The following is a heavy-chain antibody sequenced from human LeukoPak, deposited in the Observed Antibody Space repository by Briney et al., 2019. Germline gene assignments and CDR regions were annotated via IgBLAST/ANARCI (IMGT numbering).Heavy chain of an antibody. J-gene: IGHJ2*01. CDR1: GFTFNYYD. CDR2: IRPTGDT. Sequence: GGSLRLSCAVSGFTFNYYDMRWVRQAPGKRLEWVSAIRPTGDTQYTDSVKGRFAMSREDAKNSMHLQMNTLRAGDTAVYYCARGVSYYYDNSGHPGWYFDLWGRGTLVTVSS. D-gene: IGHD3-22*01. V-gene: IGHV3-13*01. CDR3: ARGVSYYYDNSGHPGWYFDL.